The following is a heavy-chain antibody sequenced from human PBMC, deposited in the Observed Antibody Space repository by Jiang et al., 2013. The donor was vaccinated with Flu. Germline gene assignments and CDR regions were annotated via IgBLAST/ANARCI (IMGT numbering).Heavy chain of an antibody. CDR1: GDSISIYY. D-gene: IGHD4-17*01. J-gene: IGHJ4*02. CDR2: IHYSGST. V-gene: IGHV4-59*08. Sequence: PGLVKPSETLALTCTISGDSISIYYWSWIRQPPGKAPQWIGYIHYSGSTSYNPSLNSRVTISVDMSKNQFSLRLTSVTAADTAVYYCARHYGDYLRYFDFWGQGTLVTASS. CDR3: ARHYGDYLRYFDF.